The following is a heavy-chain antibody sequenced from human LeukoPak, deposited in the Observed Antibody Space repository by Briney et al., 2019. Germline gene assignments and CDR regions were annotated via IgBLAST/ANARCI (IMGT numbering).Heavy chain of an antibody. CDR1: GYTFTSYA. V-gene: IGHV1-3*01. CDR2: INAGNGDT. Sequence: ASVKVSCKASGYTFTSYAMHWVRQAPGHRLERMGWINAGNGDTRYSQKFQDRVTFTRDTSASTAYMELSSLSSEDTAVYYCARYTSSSPGWFAPWGQGTLVTVSS. CDR3: ARYTSSSPGWFAP. J-gene: IGHJ5*02. D-gene: IGHD6-13*01.